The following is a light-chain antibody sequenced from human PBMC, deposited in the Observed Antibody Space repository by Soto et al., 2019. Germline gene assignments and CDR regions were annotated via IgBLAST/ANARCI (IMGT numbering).Light chain of an antibody. CDR1: QSISSW. V-gene: IGKV1-5*01. Sequence: DIQMTQSPSTLSASVGDRVTITCRASQSISSWLAWYQQKPGKAPKLLIYDASILESGVPSRFSGSGSGTEFTLTISSLQPDDFATYYCQQYNSYWGTFGQGTKV. CDR3: QQYNSYWGT. CDR2: DAS. J-gene: IGKJ1*01.